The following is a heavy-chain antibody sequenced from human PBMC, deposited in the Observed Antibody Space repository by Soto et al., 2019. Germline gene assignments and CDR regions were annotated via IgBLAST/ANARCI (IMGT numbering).Heavy chain of an antibody. J-gene: IGHJ6*03. CDR2: ISGSGGST. D-gene: IGHD3-16*01. CDR1: GFTFSSYA. V-gene: IGHV3-23*01. CDR3: AKTPSWGYYYYYMDV. Sequence: EVQLLESGGGLVQPGGSLRLSCAASGFTFSSYAMSWVRQAPGKGLEWVSAISGSGGSTYYADSVKCRFTISRDNSKNTLYLQMNSLRAEDTAVYYCAKTPSWGYYYYYMDVWGKGTTVTVSS.